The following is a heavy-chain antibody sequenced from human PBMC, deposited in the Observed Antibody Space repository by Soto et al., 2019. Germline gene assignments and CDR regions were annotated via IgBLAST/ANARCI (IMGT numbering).Heavy chain of an antibody. D-gene: IGHD3-9*01. J-gene: IGHJ4*02. Sequence: GGSLRLSCAASGFTFSSYAMSWVRQAPGKGLEWVSAISGSGGSTYYADSVKGRFTISRDNSKNTLYLQMNSLRAEDTAVYYCAKLRNGLILTGYYPPLFDYWGQGTLVTVSS. V-gene: IGHV3-23*01. CDR3: AKLRNGLILTGYYPPLFDY. CDR2: ISGSGGST. CDR1: GFTFSSYA.